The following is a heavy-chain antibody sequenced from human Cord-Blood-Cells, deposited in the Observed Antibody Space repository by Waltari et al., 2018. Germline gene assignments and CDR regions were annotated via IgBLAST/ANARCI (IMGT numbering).Heavy chain of an antibody. CDR2: INSDGGST. J-gene: IGHJ6*02. Sequence: EVQLVESGGGLVQPGGSLRLSCAASGFTFSSYWMHWVRQAPGKGLVWVSRINSDGGSTSYADSVKGRFTISRDNAKNTLYLQMNSLRAEDTAVYYCARDMSSGYYYGMDVWGQGTTVTVSS. V-gene: IGHV3-74*01. CDR1: GFTFSSYW. CDR3: ARDMSSGYYYGMDV. D-gene: IGHD6-19*01.